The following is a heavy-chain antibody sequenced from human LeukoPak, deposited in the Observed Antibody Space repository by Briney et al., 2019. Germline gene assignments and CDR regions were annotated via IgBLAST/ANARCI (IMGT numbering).Heavy chain of an antibody. J-gene: IGHJ4*02. CDR2: INHSGST. CDR1: GVSFSGYY. D-gene: IGHD5-12*01. V-gene: IGHV4-34*01. CDR3: ASSKVATIPRRKFDY. Sequence: SGTLSLTCAVYGVSFSGYYWSWIRQPPGKGLEWIGEINHSGSTNYNPSLKSRVTISVDTSKNQFSLKLSSVTAADTAVYYCASSKVATIPRRKFDYWGQGTLVTVSS.